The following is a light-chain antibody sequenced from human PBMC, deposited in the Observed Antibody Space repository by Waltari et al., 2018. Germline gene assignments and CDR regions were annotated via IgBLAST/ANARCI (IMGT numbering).Light chain of an antibody. J-gene: IGKJ1*01. CDR3: QQYDNWLGT. Sequence: EVVMMQTPVTPPVSPEERTALSFRASQSIRSNLAWYQHKPGQAPRLLIYGASTRATGIPARFSGSGSGTEFTLTISSLQSEDFAVYFCQQYDNWLGTFGQGTKVEIK. V-gene: IGKV3-15*01. CDR2: GAS. CDR1: QSIRSN.